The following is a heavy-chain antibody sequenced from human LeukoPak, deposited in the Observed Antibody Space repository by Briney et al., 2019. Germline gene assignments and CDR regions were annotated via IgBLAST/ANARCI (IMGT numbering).Heavy chain of an antibody. D-gene: IGHD2-2*01. CDR2: ISSNGGST. CDR3: ARGYCRSTSCSYYMDV. Sequence: PGGSLRLSCAASGFTFSSYAMHWVRQAPGKGLEYVSAISSNGGSTYYANSVKGRFTISRDNSKNTLYLQMGSLRAEDMAVYYCARGYCRSTSCSYYMDVWGKGTTVTVSS. J-gene: IGHJ6*03. CDR1: GFTFSSYA. V-gene: IGHV3-64*01.